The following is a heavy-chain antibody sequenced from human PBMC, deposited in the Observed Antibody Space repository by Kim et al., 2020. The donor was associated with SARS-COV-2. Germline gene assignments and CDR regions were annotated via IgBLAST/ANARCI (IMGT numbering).Heavy chain of an antibody. CDR3: ARESGSGWYGSNYMDV. J-gene: IGHJ6*03. CDR2: IKQDLVEK. V-gene: IGHV3-7*01. CDR1: GFTFRNYW. D-gene: IGHD6-19*01. Sequence: GGSLRLSCAASGFTFRNYWMSWVRQAPGKGLEWVANIKQDLVEKFYVDSVKGRFTISRDNAKNSLYLHMDSLRVEDTAVYFCARESGSGWYGSNYMDVWG.